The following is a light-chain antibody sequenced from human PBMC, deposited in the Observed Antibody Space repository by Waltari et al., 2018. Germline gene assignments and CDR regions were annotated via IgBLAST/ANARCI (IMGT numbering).Light chain of an antibody. Sequence: QSALTQPPSASGSPGQSVAISCTGTSSDVRNHNYVSWYQHHPGKAPKLLISEVSKRSSGVPDRFSGSKSGNTASLTISGLQAEDEAHYYCTSYAGSNNLVFGGGTKVTVL. CDR1: SSDVRNHNY. J-gene: IGLJ2*01. CDR3: TSYAGSNNLV. CDR2: EVS. V-gene: IGLV2-8*01.